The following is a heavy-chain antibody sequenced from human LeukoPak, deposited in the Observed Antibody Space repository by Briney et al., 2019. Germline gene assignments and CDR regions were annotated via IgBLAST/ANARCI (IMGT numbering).Heavy chain of an antibody. CDR1: GFTFSNSA. Sequence: GGSLRLSCAASGFTFSNSAMAWVRQAPGKGLEWVSSITGSGDYTYYADFVKGRFTISRDNSKNTLYLQMNSLRAEDTAVYYCAKFDWGGPAMVRGVFQHWGQGTLVTVSS. D-gene: IGHD3-10*01. J-gene: IGHJ1*01. CDR2: ITGSGDYT. CDR3: AKFDWGGPAMVRGVFQH. V-gene: IGHV3-23*01.